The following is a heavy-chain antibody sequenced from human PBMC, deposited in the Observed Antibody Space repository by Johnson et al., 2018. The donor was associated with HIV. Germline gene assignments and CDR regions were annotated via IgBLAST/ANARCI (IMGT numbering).Heavy chain of an antibody. J-gene: IGHJ3*02. CDR1: GFTFSSYY. D-gene: IGHD3-22*01. CDR3: VREGLLIYKTHDRSGYYSSDAFDI. CDR2: VNPNGGST. Sequence: QLVESGGGVVQPGRSLRLSCAASGFTFSSYYMNCVRQAPGNGLELVGQVNPNGGSTYLIDSGKDRFNISRDNAKNQLHLQMNSLKTEDTAVYYCVREGLLIYKTHDRSGYYSSDAFDIWGQGTMVTVSS. V-gene: IGHV3-25*04.